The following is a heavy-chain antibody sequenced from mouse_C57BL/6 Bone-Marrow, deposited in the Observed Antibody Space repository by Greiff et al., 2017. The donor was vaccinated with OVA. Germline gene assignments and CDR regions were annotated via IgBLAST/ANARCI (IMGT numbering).Heavy chain of an antibody. CDR1: GYTFTGYW. V-gene: IGHV1-9*01. Sequence: VMLVESGAELLKPGASVKLSCKATGYTFTGYWIEWVKQRPGHGLEWIGEILPGSGSTNYNEKFKGKATFTADTSSNTAYMQLSSLTTEDSAIYYCAREGPFYYDYPLDYWGQGTTLTVSS. CDR2: ILPGSGST. CDR3: AREGPFYYDYPLDY. J-gene: IGHJ2*01. D-gene: IGHD2-4*01.